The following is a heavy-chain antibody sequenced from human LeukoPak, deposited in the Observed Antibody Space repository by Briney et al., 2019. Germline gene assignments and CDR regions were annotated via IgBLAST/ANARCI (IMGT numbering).Heavy chain of an antibody. J-gene: IGHJ4*02. CDR3: ASEETYPGRVSFGY. V-gene: IGHV1-69*05. CDR1: AGTLSSYA. CDR2: IIPIFGTA. Sequence: SVKVSCQVSAGTLSSYAISWVRPAPGRGLEWMGRIIPIFGTANYAQTFQDRVTITTDASTNPTYMELSSVISTDPAVYYCASEETYPGRVSFGYWGQGTLVTVSS. D-gene: IGHD3-16*01.